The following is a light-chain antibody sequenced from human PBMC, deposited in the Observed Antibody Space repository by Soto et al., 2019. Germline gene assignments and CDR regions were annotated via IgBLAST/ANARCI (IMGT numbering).Light chain of an antibody. CDR3: QSAATSGTHWV. CDR1: ALPNQY. J-gene: IGLJ3*02. V-gene: IGLV3-25*02. Sequence: SYELTQPPSMSVSPGQTAAITCSGDALPNQYTYWYQQKPGQAPVLIIYKDNKRPSGIPERFSGSTSGALVTLTISAVQAEDEADYYCQSAATSGTHWVFGGETKLTVL. CDR2: KDN.